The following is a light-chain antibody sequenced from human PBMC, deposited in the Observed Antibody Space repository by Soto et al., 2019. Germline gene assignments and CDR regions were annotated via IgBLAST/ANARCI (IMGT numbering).Light chain of an antibody. CDR2: GAS. V-gene: IGKV3-20*01. CDR3: QQFHISRT. J-gene: IGKJ1*01. CDR1: QSVIISY. Sequence: EIVLTQSPGTLSLSPGERATLSCRTSQSVIISYLAWYQQKPGQAPRLLIYGASGRATGIPDRFSGSGSGTDFTLTISRLEPEDFAVYYCQQFHISRTFGQGTKVDI.